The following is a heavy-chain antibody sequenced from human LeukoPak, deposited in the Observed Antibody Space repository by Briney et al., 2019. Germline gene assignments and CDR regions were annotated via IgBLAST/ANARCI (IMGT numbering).Heavy chain of an antibody. CDR2: IYYSGST. J-gene: IGHJ4*02. D-gene: IGHD1-26*01. V-gene: IGHV4-39*07. Sequence: SETLSLTCTVSGGSISSSSYYWGWIRQPPGKGLEWIGSIYYSGSTYYNPSLKSRVTTSVDTSKNQFSLKLSSVTAADTAVYYCAGGSGSYGYWGQGTLVTVSS. CDR3: AGGSGSYGY. CDR1: GGSISSSSYY.